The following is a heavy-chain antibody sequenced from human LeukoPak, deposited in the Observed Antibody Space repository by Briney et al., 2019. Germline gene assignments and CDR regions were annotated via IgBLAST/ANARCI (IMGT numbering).Heavy chain of an antibody. D-gene: IGHD2-2*01. CDR3: AKSDIVVVPAAIHFDY. CDR2: ISGDGVSP. Sequence: PGGSLRLSCAASGFTFNNYALAWVRQTPEKGLECVSAISGDGVSPYYVDSVRGRFTISRDNSKNTLYLQMNSLRAEDTAVYYCAKSDIVVVPAAIHFDYWGQGTLVTVSS. J-gene: IGHJ4*02. CDR1: GFTFNNYA. V-gene: IGHV3-23*01.